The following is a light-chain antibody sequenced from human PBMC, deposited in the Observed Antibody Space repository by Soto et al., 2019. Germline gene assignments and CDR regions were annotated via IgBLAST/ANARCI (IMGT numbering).Light chain of an antibody. V-gene: IGKV1-39*01. CDR1: QSISSF. CDR2: AAS. Sequence: QMTEGPSSLASTVGGSVTITCRASQSISSFLNWYQQKPGKAPKLLIYAASSLQSGVPSRFSGSESGTDFTLTISSLQPEDFATYYCQQSYKTPRTFGQGTKVDIK. CDR3: QQSYKTPRT. J-gene: IGKJ1*01.